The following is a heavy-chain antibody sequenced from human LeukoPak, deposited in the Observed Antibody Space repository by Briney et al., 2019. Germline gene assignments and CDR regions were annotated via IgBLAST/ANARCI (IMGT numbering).Heavy chain of an antibody. CDR1: GYTFTSYY. Sequence: ASVKVSCKASGYTFTSYYMHWVRQAPGQGLEWMGIINPSGGSTSYAQKFQGRVTITADESTSTAYMELSSLRSEDTAVYYCARDGGDYWGQGTLVTVSS. V-gene: IGHV1-46*01. CDR3: ARDGGDY. D-gene: IGHD2-15*01. CDR2: INPSGGST. J-gene: IGHJ4*02.